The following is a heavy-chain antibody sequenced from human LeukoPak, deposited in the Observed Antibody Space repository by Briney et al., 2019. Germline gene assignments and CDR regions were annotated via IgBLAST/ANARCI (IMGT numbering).Heavy chain of an antibody. CDR2: ISGSGGST. Sequence: GGSLRLSCAASGFTFSNYGMSWVRQAPGKGLEWVSGISGSGGSTYYADSVKGRFTISRDNSKNTLYLQMNSLGAEDTAVYYCAKDLTRYWFDPWGQGTLVTVSS. J-gene: IGHJ5*02. V-gene: IGHV3-23*01. CDR1: GFTFSNYG. D-gene: IGHD2-15*01. CDR3: AKDLTRYWFDP.